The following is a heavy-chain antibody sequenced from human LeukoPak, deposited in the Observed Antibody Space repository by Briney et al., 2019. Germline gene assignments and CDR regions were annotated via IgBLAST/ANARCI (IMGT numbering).Heavy chain of an antibody. CDR3: ARAFCSSTSCYVFPYYYYMDV. D-gene: IGHD2-2*01. CDR1: GFTFSSYS. CDR2: ISSSSSYI. Sequence: PGGSLRLSCAASGFTFSSYSMNWVRQAPGKGLEWVSSISSSSSYIYYADSVKGRFTISRDNAKNSLYLQMNSLRAEDTAVYYCARAFCSSTSCYVFPYYYYMDVWGKGTTVTISS. V-gene: IGHV3-21*01. J-gene: IGHJ6*03.